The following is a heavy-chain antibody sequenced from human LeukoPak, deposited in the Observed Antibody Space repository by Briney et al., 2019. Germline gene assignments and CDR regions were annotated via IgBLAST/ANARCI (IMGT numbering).Heavy chain of an antibody. Sequence: GGSLRLSCAASGFTFSDYYMSWIRQAPGKGLEWVSYISSSGSTIYYADSVKGRFTISRDNPKNSLYLQMNSLRAEHTAVYYCAREVMDFWSGYPLYYYYMDVWGKGTTVTVSS. CDR1: GFTFSDYY. J-gene: IGHJ6*03. V-gene: IGHV3-11*01. CDR3: AREVMDFWSGYPLYYYYMDV. D-gene: IGHD3-3*01. CDR2: ISSSGSTI.